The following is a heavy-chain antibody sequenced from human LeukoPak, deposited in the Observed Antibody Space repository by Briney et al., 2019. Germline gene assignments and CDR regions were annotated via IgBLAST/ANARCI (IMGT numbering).Heavy chain of an antibody. CDR3: ARDKHGDYYYGMDV. CDR1: GYTFTGYY. J-gene: IGHJ6*02. D-gene: IGHD4-17*01. Sequence: ASVKVSCKASGYTFTGYYMHWVRQAPGQGLEWMGWINPNSGGTNYAQKFQGRVTMTRDTSISTAYMELSRLRSDGTAVYYCARDKHGDYYYGMDVWGQGTTVTVSS. CDR2: INPNSGGT. V-gene: IGHV1-2*02.